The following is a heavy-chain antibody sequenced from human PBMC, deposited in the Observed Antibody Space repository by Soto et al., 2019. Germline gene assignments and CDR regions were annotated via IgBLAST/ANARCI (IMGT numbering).Heavy chain of an antibody. D-gene: IGHD3-10*01. Sequence: SETLSLTCTVSGGSISSSSYYWGWIRQPPGKGLEWIGDIYYSGSTYYNPSLKSRVTISVDTSKNQFSLKLSSVTAADTAVYYCARHAERGMSIDYWGQGTLVTVSS. J-gene: IGHJ4*02. CDR1: GGSISSSSYY. V-gene: IGHV4-39*01. CDR2: IYYSGST. CDR3: ARHAERGMSIDY.